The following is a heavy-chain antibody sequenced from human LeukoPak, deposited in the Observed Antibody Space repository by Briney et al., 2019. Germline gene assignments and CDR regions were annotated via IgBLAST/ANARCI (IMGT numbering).Heavy chain of an antibody. Sequence: GGSLRLSCAASGFTFSSYWMSWVRQAPGKGPEWVANIKQDGSEKYYVDSVKGRFTISRDNAKNSLYLQMNSLRAEDTAVYYCAKCLYYYYYYMDVWGKGTTVTVSS. J-gene: IGHJ6*03. D-gene: IGHD2-2*01. V-gene: IGHV3-7*01. CDR2: IKQDGSEK. CDR3: AKCLYYYYYYMDV. CDR1: GFTFSSYW.